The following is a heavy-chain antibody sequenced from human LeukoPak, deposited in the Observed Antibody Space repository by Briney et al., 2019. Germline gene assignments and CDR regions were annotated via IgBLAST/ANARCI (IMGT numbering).Heavy chain of an antibody. CDR3: SIFPVGYSYGGFDD. Sequence: SETLSLTCAVYGGSFSGYYWSSIRQPPGKGLEWIGEINHSGSTNYNPSPKSRVTISVDTSKNQLSLTLSSLTPAATAAYFCSIFPVGYSYGGFDDWGQGTMVTVAS. J-gene: IGHJ4*02. V-gene: IGHV4-34*01. D-gene: IGHD5-18*01. CDR2: INHSGST. CDR1: GGSFSGYY.